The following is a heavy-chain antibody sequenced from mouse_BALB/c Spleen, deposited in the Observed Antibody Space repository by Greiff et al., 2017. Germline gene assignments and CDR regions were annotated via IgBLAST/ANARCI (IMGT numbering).Heavy chain of an antibody. V-gene: IGHV5-6*01. CDR1: GFTFSSYG. D-gene: IGHD2-4*01. CDR3: ARSRDYDYDGAMDY. J-gene: IGHJ4*01. Sequence: EVQGVESGGDLVKPGGSLKLSCAASGFTFSSYGMSWVRQTPDKRLEWVATISSGGSYTYYHDSVKGRFTISRDNAKNTLFLQMTSLRSEDTAMDYCARSRDYDYDGAMDYWGQGTSVTVSS. CDR2: ISSGGSYT.